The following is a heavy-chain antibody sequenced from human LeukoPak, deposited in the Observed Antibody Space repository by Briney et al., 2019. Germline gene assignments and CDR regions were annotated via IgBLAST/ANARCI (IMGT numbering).Heavy chain of an antibody. V-gene: IGHV4-61*01. J-gene: IGHJ3*02. D-gene: IGHD6-13*01. CDR1: GGSFSSASYY. CDR3: ASGGGGIAAADQGAFDI. Sequence: SDTLSLTCTVSGGSFSSASYYWSWVRQPPRKGLQWIGYIYYSGSTNYNPSVKSRVTISVDTSKNQFSLKLSSVTAADTAVYYCASGGGGIAAADQGAFDIWGQGTMVTVSS. CDR2: IYYSGST.